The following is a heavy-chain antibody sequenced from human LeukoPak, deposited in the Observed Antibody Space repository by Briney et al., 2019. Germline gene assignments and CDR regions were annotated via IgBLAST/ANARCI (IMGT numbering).Heavy chain of an antibody. D-gene: IGHD3-16*01. Sequence: GGSLRLSCAASGFTFSSYAMSWVRQAPGKGLERVSAISGSGGSTYYADSVKGRFTISRDNSKNTLYLQMNSLRAEDTAVYYCAKDLIALLTGNWFDPWGQGTLVTVSS. CDR2: ISGSGGST. J-gene: IGHJ5*02. CDR1: GFTFSSYA. V-gene: IGHV3-23*01. CDR3: AKDLIALLTGNWFDP.